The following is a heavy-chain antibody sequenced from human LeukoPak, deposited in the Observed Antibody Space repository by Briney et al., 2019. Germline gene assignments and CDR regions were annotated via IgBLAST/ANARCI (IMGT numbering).Heavy chain of an antibody. V-gene: IGHV4-4*07. J-gene: IGHJ4*02. CDR2: IYTSGST. Sequence: SETLSLTCTVSGGSISSYYWSWIRQPAGKGLEWIGRIYTSGSTNYNPSLKSRVTMPVDTSKNQFSLKLSSVTAADTAVYYCASTEYSSSPLRFDYWGQGTLVTVSS. D-gene: IGHD6-6*01. CDR1: GGSISSYY. CDR3: ASTEYSSSPLRFDY.